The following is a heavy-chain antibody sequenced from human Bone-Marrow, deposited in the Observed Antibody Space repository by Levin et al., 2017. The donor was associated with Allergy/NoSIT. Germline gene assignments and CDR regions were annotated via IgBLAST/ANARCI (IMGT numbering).Heavy chain of an antibody. Sequence: ASQTLSLTCTVSGDSINNGDYYWSWIRQPPGKGLEWIGNIYHSGSTNYNPSLKSRVSISIDTSKSQFSLKLTSVTAADTAVYFCARDDSTFRYGLFDFWGQGSLVTVSS. CDR3: ARDDSTFRYGLFDF. J-gene: IGHJ4*02. CDR2: IYHSGST. CDR1: GDSINNGDYY. V-gene: IGHV4-30-4*01. D-gene: IGHD3-22*01.